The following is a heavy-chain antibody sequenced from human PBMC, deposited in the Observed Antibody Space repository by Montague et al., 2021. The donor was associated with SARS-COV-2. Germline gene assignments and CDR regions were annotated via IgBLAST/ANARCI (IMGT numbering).Heavy chain of an antibody. V-gene: IGHV4-59*01. CDR1: GGSISNYH. CDR3: ARVQHGYCYGLVLSAHFDY. J-gene: IGHJ4*02. D-gene: IGHD3-10*01. Sequence: SETLSLTCTVSGGSISNYHWSWIRQPPGKGLEWIGDINYSGSTNYNPSLKSRVTISVDTSKSQFSLKLSSVTAADTAVYYCARVQHGYCYGLVLSAHFDYWGQGTLVTVSS. CDR2: INYSGST.